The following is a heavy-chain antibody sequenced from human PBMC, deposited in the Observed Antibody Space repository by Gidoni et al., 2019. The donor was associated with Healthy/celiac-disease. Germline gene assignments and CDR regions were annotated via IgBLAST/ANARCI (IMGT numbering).Heavy chain of an antibody. J-gene: IGHJ6*02. Sequence: QVQLQESGPGLVKPSQTLSLTCTVSGGSISSGDYYWGWIGQPPGKGLEWIGYIYYSGSTYYNPSLKSRVTISVDTSKIQFSLKLSSVTAADTAVYYCARDSYYDILTGYYGPRYYYGMDVWGQGPTVTVSS. CDR2: IYYSGST. V-gene: IGHV4-30-4*01. CDR3: ARDSYYDILTGYYGPRYYYGMDV. CDR1: GGSISSGDYY. D-gene: IGHD3-9*01.